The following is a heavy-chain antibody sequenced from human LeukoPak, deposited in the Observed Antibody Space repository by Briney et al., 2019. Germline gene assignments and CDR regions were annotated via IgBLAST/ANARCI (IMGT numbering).Heavy chain of an antibody. D-gene: IGHD6-13*01. J-gene: IGHJ4*02. Sequence: KAGGSLRLSCAASGFTFSKAWMSWVRQVPGKGLEWVGGIKSQTDGGTTDYAAPVKGRFAISRDDPKNTMHLQMNSLKTEDTAVYYCTTEGYGSSWYYDYWGQGTLVTVSS. CDR2: IKSQTDGGTT. CDR3: TTEGYGSSWYYDY. V-gene: IGHV3-15*01. CDR1: GFTFSKAW.